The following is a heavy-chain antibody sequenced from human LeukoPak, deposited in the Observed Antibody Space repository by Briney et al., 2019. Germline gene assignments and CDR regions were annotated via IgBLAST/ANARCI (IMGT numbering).Heavy chain of an antibody. Sequence: GGSLSLSCAASGFTFSNAWMSWVRQAPGRGLEWVGRIKSKTDGGTTDYAAPVKGRFTISRDDSKNTLYLQMNSLKTEDTAVYYCTTDNVEWELPLDYWGQGTLVTVSS. CDR1: GFTFSNAW. CDR3: TTDNVEWELPLDY. D-gene: IGHD1-26*01. CDR2: IKSKTDGGTT. V-gene: IGHV3-15*01. J-gene: IGHJ4*02.